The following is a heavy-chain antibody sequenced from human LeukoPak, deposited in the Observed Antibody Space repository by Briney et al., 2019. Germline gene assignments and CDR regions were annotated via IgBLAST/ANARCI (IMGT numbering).Heavy chain of an antibody. V-gene: IGHV4-34*01. CDR2: INHSGST. CDR1: GGSFSGYY. D-gene: IGHD3-9*01. J-gene: IGHJ4*02. CDR3: ARSHQRYFEILDY. Sequence: SETLSLTCAVSGGSFSGYYWNWIRQPPGKGLEWIGEINHSGSTNYNPSLKSRVTISVDTSKNQFSLKLSSVTAADTAVYYCARSHQRYFEILDYWGQGTLVTVSP.